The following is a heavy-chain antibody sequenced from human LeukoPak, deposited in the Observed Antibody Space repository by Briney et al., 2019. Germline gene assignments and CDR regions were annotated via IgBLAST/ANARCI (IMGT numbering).Heavy chain of an antibody. CDR3: ATDLDIVVAVAATPFDY. CDR1: GFTFDDYT. Sequence: GGSLRLSCAASGFTFDDYTMHWVRQAPGKGLEWVSLISWDGGSTYYADSVKGRFTISRDNSKNTLYLQMNSLRAEDTAVYYCATDLDIVVAVAATPFDYWGQGTLVTVSS. D-gene: IGHD2-15*01. CDR2: ISWDGGST. V-gene: IGHV3-43*01. J-gene: IGHJ4*02.